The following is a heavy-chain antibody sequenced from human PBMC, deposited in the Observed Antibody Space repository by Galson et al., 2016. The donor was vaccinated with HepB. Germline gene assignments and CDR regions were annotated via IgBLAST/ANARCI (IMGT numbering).Heavy chain of an antibody. CDR1: GFTVSSNY. CDR3: ARGVYGDHGWFDY. J-gene: IGHJ4*02. V-gene: IGHV3-66*02. Sequence: SLRLSCAASGFTVSSNYMTWVRQAPGKGLEYVSVTYSGVTTYYADSVKGRFTISRDNSKNTLFLQMNTLRAEDTAVYYCARGVYGDHGWFDYWGQGTLVTVSS. CDR2: TYSGVTT. D-gene: IGHD4-17*01.